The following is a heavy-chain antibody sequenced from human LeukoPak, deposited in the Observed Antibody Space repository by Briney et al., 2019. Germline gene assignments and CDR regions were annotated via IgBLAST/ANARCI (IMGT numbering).Heavy chain of an antibody. Sequence: PGGSLRLSCAASGFTFSSYAMSWVRQAPGEGLEWVSAISGGGGRTYYADSVKGRFTFSRDNSNNMLYLQMNSLRPEDTAVYYCAKDRLFGSGLNGPHYYYGMDVWGQGTTVTVSS. CDR3: AKDRLFGSGLNGPHYYYGMDV. CDR2: ISGGGGRT. J-gene: IGHJ6*02. CDR1: GFTFSSYA. D-gene: IGHD1-26*01. V-gene: IGHV3-23*01.